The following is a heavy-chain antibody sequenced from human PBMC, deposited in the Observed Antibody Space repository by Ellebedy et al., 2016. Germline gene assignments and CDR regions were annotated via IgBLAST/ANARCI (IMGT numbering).Heavy chain of an antibody. Sequence: GESLKISXAGSGFTLSNYAMTWVRQAPGKGLEWVSAISGSVGSTYYADSVKGRFTISRDNSKNTLYLQMNGLRADDTAVYYCAKDRDDSGDFVFDYWGQGTLVTVSS. D-gene: IGHD4-17*01. CDR3: AKDRDDSGDFVFDY. J-gene: IGHJ4*02. CDR2: ISGSVGST. CDR1: GFTLSNYA. V-gene: IGHV3-23*01.